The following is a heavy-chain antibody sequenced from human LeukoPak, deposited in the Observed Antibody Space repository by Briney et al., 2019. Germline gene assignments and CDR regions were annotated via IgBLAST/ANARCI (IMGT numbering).Heavy chain of an antibody. J-gene: IGHJ4*02. Sequence: ASVKASCKASGYTFTSYYMHRVRQAPGQGLEWMGIINPSGGSTSYAQKFQGRVTMTRDTSTSTVYMELSSLRSEDTAVYYCAREDYGDFLFDYWGQGTLVTVSS. CDR1: GYTFTSYY. V-gene: IGHV1-46*01. D-gene: IGHD4-17*01. CDR2: INPSGGST. CDR3: AREDYGDFLFDY.